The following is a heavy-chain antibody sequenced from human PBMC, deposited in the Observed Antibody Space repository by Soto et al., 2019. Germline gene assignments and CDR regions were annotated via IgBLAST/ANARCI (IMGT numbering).Heavy chain of an antibody. J-gene: IGHJ6*02. CDR1: GRPITGYP. Sequence: SDTLSHTYNLSGRPITGYPWSRLRQPPGKGLEWIGYISNSGSTNYNPSLKSRVTISVDTSKNQFSLKLTSVTAADTAVYYCARGLGLDRGVRAHYGMDVWGPGATVS. D-gene: IGHD3-10*01. CDR3: ARGLGLDRGVRAHYGMDV. V-gene: IGHV4-59*12. CDR2: ISNSGST.